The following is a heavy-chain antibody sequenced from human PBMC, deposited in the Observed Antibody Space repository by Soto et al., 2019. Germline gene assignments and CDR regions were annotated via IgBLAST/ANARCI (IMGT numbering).Heavy chain of an antibody. CDR3: AREHVDHYFVY. J-gene: IGHJ4*02. Sequence: QVQLVESGGGVVQPGRSLRLSCAASGFTFSSYGMHWVRQAPGKGLEWVAVIWYDGSNKYYADSVKGRFTISRDNSKNTLYLQMHSLRAEDTAVYYGAREHVDHYFVYWGQGSLLTVSS. CDR1: GFTFSSYG. CDR2: IWYDGSNK. D-gene: IGHD3-16*01. V-gene: IGHV3-33*01.